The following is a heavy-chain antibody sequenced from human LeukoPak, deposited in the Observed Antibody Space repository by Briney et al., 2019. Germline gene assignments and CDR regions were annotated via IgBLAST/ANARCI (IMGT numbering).Heavy chain of an antibody. D-gene: IGHD1-14*01. CDR2: IYPDDSDT. CDR1: GYRFTSHW. V-gene: IGHV5-51*01. CDR3: ARRRDNGPFDP. J-gene: IGHJ5*02. Sequence: GESLKISCKGSGYRFTSHWIAWVRQMPGKGLEWMGIIYPDDSDTRYSPSFQGQVTISVDKSISTAYLQWSSLKASDTAMYYCARRRDNGPFDPWGQGTLVTVSS.